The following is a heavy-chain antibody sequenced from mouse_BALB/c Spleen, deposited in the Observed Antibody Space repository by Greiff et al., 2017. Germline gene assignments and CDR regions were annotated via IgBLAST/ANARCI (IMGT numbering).Heavy chain of an antibody. CDR3: ARDIRPYGNPAWFAY. Sequence: EVQRVESGGGLVQPGGSLRLSCATSGFTFTDYYMSWVRQPPGKALEWLGFIRNKANGYTTEYSASVKGRFTISRDNSQSILYLQMNTLRAEDSATYYWARDIRPYGNPAWFAYWGQGTLVTVSA. CDR1: GFTFTDYY. CDR2: IRNKANGYTT. D-gene: IGHD2-1*01. V-gene: IGHV7-3*02. J-gene: IGHJ3*01.